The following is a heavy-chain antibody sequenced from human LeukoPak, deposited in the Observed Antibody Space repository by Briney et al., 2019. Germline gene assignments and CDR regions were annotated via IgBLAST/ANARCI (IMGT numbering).Heavy chain of an antibody. J-gene: IGHJ6*02. D-gene: IGHD3-10*01. V-gene: IGHV1-8*01. CDR2: MNPNSGNT. CDR1: GYTFTSYD. Sequence: ASVKVSCKASGYTFTSYDTNWVRQATGQGLEWMGWMNPNSGNTGYAQKFQGRVTMTRNTSISTAYMELSSLRSEDTAVYYCASGARNYYGSGSYSYYYGMDVWGQGTTVTVSS. CDR3: ASGARNYYGSGSYSYYYGMDV.